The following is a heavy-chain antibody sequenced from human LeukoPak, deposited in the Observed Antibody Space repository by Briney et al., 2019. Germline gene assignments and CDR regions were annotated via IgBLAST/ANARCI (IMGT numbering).Heavy chain of an antibody. CDR1: GFTFSSYA. V-gene: IGHV3-23*01. J-gene: IGHJ5*02. D-gene: IGHD5-12*01. CDR3: AKGRVATFNWFDP. Sequence: GGSLRLSCAASGFTFSSYAMSWVRQAPGKGLEWVSAISGSSSSTYYADSVKGRFTISRDNSKNTLYLQMNSLRAEDTAVYYCAKGRVATFNWFDPWGQGTLVTVSS. CDR2: ISGSSSST.